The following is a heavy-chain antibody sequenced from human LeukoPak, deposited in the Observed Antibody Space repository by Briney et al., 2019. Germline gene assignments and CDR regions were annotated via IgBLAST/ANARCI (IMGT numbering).Heavy chain of an antibody. J-gene: IGHJ4*02. CDR1: GFTFSSYG. V-gene: IGHV3-33*01. Sequence: GGSLRLSCAASGFTFSSYGMHWVRQAPGKGLEWVSVIWYDGSNEYHAESVKGRFTISRDNSKNTLYLQMNSLRAEDTAVYYCARGSGRSYGIFDYRGQGTLVTVSS. D-gene: IGHD5-18*01. CDR2: IWYDGSNE. CDR3: ARGSGRSYGIFDY.